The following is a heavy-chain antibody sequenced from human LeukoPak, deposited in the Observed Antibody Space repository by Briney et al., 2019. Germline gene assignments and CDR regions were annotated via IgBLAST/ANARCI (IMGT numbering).Heavy chain of an antibody. V-gene: IGHV1-69*06. CDR2: IIPIFGTT. J-gene: IGHJ4*02. CDR1: GYTFTGYY. CDR3: ARDNDSRDPPHFDY. D-gene: IGHD3-16*01. Sequence: GASVKVSCKASGYTFTGYYMHWVRQAPGQGLEWMGGIIPIFGTTNYARKFRGRVTLTAVKSTRTAYMELSSLRSEDTAVYYCARDNDSRDPPHFDYWGQGTLVTVSS.